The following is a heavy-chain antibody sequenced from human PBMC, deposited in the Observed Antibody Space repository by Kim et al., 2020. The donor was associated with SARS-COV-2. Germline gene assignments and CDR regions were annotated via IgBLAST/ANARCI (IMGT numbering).Heavy chain of an antibody. V-gene: IGHV6-1*01. CDR2: TYYRSRWHN. CDR1: GDSVSSISAA. D-gene: IGHD1-1*01. CDR3: TTGSGAHGLMSH. Sequence: SQTLSLTCAISGDSVSSISAAWNWIRQSPSRGLEWLGRTYYRSRWHNDYAVSVKSRVTINPDTSRNQFSLQMTSVTPEDTAVYYCTTGSGAHGLMSHWGQGTLVTVSS. J-gene: IGHJ4*02.